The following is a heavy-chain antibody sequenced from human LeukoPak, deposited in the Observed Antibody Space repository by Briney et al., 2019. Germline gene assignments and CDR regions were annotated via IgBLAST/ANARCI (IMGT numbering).Heavy chain of an antibody. Sequence: PGGSLRLSCAASGFTFSSYAMSWVRQAPGKGLEWVSAISGSGGSTYYADSVKGRFTISRDNSKNTLYLQMNSLRAEDTAVYYCAKDRGRDFWSGYYTGMSDHWGQGTLVTVSS. CDR2: ISGSGGST. V-gene: IGHV3-23*01. CDR1: GFTFSSYA. J-gene: IGHJ4*02. CDR3: AKDRGRDFWSGYYTGMSDH. D-gene: IGHD3-3*01.